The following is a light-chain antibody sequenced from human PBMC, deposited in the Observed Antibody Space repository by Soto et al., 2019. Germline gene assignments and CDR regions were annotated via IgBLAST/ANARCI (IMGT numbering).Light chain of an antibody. J-gene: IGKJ4*01. CDR2: VGS. CDR3: MQGLRAPLS. CDR1: QSLLHSDGYNY. V-gene: IGKV2-28*01. Sequence: DIVMTQSPLSLPVTPGEPASISCRSSQSLLHSDGYNYLDWYLQKPGQSPQLLIYVGSNRASGVPDRFSGSGSGTDFTLKVRRVEAEGVGVYCCMQGLRAPLSFGGGTKVEIK.